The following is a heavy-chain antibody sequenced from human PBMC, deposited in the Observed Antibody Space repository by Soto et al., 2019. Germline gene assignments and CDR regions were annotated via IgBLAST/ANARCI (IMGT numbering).Heavy chain of an antibody. Sequence: GGSLRLSCAASGFTFSSYAMSWVRQAPGKGLEWVSAISGSGGSTYYADSVKGRFTISRDNSKNTLYLQMNSLRAEDTAVYYCAKRTNDRYYDSSGYYYFDYWGQGTLVTV. V-gene: IGHV3-23*01. CDR1: GFTFSSYA. D-gene: IGHD3-22*01. CDR3: AKRTNDRYYDSSGYYYFDY. CDR2: ISGSGGST. J-gene: IGHJ4*02.